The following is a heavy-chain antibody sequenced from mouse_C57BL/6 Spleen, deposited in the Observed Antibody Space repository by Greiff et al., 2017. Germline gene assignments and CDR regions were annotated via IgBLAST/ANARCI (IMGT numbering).Heavy chain of an antibody. V-gene: IGHV14-4*01. CDR1: GFNIKDDY. CDR3: TTYDYDEDY. J-gene: IGHJ2*01. Sequence: EFQLQQSGAELVRPGASVKLSCTASGFNIKDDYMHWVKQRPEQGLEWSGWIDPENGDTEYASKFQGKATITADTSSNTAYLQLSSLTSEDTAVYYCTTYDYDEDYWGQGTTLTVSS. CDR2: IDPENGDT. D-gene: IGHD2-4*01.